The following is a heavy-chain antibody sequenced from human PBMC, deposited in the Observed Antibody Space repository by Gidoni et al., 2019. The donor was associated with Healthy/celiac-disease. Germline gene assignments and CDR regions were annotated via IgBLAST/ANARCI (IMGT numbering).Heavy chain of an antibody. Sequence: QVQLVQSGAEVKKPGASVKVSCKASGYTFTSSGICWVRQAPGHGLEWMGWISAYNGNTNYAQKRQGRVTMTTDTSTSTAYMERRSLRSDDTAVYDCARVTFPDYYDSSGYYYGGWREDYWGQGTLVTVSS. CDR2: ISAYNGNT. J-gene: IGHJ4*02. V-gene: IGHV1-18*01. CDR1: GYTFTSSG. CDR3: ARVTFPDYYDSSGYYYGGWREDY. D-gene: IGHD3-22*01.